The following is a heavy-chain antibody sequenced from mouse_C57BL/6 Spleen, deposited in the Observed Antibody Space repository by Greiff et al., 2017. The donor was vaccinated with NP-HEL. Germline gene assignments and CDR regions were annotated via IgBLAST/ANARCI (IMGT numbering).Heavy chain of an antibody. CDR2: ISYDGSN. CDR3: ARRGAYYSNFYAMDY. V-gene: IGHV3-6*01. Sequence: VQLKESGPGLVKPSQSLSLTCSVTGYSIPSGYYWNWIRQFPGNKLEWMGYISYDGSNNYNPSLQNRISITRDTSKNQFFLKLNSVTTEDTATYYCARRGAYYSNFYAMDYWGQGTSVTVSS. J-gene: IGHJ4*01. D-gene: IGHD2-5*01. CDR1: GYSIPSGYY.